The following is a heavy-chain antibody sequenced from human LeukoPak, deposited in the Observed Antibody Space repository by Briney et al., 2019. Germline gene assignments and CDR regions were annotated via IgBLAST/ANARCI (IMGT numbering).Heavy chain of an antibody. CDR2: MNPNSGNT. Sequence: GSVKVSCKASGYTFTSYDINWVRQATGQGLEWMGWMNPNSGNTGYPQKFQGRVTITRNTSISTAYMELSSLRAEDTAVYYCAKTPKPVAITMLRGVRSFYHYMDAWGIGTTVTISS. D-gene: IGHD3-10*01. CDR1: GYTFTSYD. CDR3: AKTPKPVAITMLRGVRSFYHYMDA. J-gene: IGHJ6*03. V-gene: IGHV1-8*03.